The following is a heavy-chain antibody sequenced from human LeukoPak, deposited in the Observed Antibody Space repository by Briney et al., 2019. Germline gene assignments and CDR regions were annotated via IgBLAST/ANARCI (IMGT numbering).Heavy chain of an antibody. J-gene: IGHJ4*02. V-gene: IGHV3-30*02. Sequence: GGSLRLSCAASGFTFSSYGMHWVRQAPGKGLEWVAFIRYDGSDKYYADSVKGRFTISRDNSKNTLYLQMNSLRAEDTAVYYCAKDSFVDTAILDYWGQGTLVTVSS. D-gene: IGHD5-18*01. CDR2: IRYDGSDK. CDR1: GFTFSSYG. CDR3: AKDSFVDTAILDY.